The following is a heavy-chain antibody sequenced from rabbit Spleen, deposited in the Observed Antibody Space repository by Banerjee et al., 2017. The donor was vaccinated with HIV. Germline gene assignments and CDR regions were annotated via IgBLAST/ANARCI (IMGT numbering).Heavy chain of an antibody. Sequence: QEQLEESGGDLVKPGASLTLTCTASGFSFSSSDWICWVRQAPGKGLEWIGCIYTGSGSAWYASWAKGRFTISKTSSTTVTLRMTSLTAADTATYFCARDLVGVIGWNFYLWGPGTLVTVS. J-gene: IGHJ4*01. V-gene: IGHV1S45*01. CDR2: IYTGSGSA. CDR1: GFSFSSSDW. CDR3: ARDLVGVIGWNFYL. D-gene: IGHD1-1*01.